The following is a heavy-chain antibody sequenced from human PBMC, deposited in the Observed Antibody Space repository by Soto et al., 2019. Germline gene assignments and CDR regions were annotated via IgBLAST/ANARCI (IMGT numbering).Heavy chain of an antibody. D-gene: IGHD1-7*01. Sequence: QVQLVESGGGLVKPGGSLRLSCAASGFTFSDYYMSWIRQAPGKGLEWVSYISSSSSYTNYADSVKGRFTISRDNAKNSLYLQMNSLRAEDTAVYYCARYSRLELGVGWFDPWGQGTLVTVSS. CDR2: ISSSSSYT. J-gene: IGHJ5*02. CDR3: ARYSRLELGVGWFDP. V-gene: IGHV3-11*06. CDR1: GFTFSDYY.